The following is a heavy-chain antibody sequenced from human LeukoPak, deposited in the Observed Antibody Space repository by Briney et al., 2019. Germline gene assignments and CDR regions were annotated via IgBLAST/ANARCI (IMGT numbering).Heavy chain of an antibody. J-gene: IGHJ2*01. V-gene: IGHV4-61*01. CDR1: GAXVSSGSAY. D-gene: IGHD6-6*01. Sequence: SETLSLTCTVSGAXVSSGSAYWTWIRQPPGKGLEWIGYIYYSGSTHYNPSLKSRVTLSVDRSKNQFSLKLTSVTAADTAVYYCANRGSIADWYFDLWGRGTLVTVSS. CDR2: IYYSGST. CDR3: ANRGSIADWYFDL.